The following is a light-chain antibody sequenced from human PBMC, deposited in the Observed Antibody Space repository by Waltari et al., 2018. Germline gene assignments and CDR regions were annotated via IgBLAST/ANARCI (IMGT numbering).Light chain of an antibody. V-gene: IGLV3-1*01. CDR2: QDT. CDR1: NLGRQY. CDR3: QAWDSATVV. Sequence: SYELIQPPSVSVSPGQRARIPCSAENLGRQYVCWYQQKPGQSPVLIIYQDTERPSGIPERFSGSNSGNTATLTISGTQTLDEADYYCQAWDSATVVFGGGTKLTVL. J-gene: IGLJ2*01.